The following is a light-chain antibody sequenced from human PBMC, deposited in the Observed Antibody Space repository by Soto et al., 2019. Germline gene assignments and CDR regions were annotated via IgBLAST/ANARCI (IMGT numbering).Light chain of an antibody. CDR2: DAS. Sequence: DIQMTKSPSSLYASVGDRVTITCQASQDINNRLNWYQQKPGKAPKLLIYDASNLETGVPARFSGSGSGTDFTFTISSLQPADIGTYYCQQYDHPPAFGQGTRLEIK. CDR1: QDINNR. V-gene: IGKV1-33*01. J-gene: IGKJ5*01. CDR3: QQYDHPPA.